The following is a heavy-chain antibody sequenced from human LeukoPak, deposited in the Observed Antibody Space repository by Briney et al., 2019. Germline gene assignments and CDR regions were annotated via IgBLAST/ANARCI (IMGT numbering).Heavy chain of an antibody. Sequence: PGGSLRLSCAASGFTFSNAWMSWVRQAPGKGLEWVGRIKSKTDGGTTDYAAPVKGRFTISRDDSKNTLFLQMNSLKTEDTAVYYCTTDGGFFDWLYYFDSWGQGTLVTVSS. D-gene: IGHD3-9*01. V-gene: IGHV3-15*01. J-gene: IGHJ4*02. CDR2: IKSKTDGGTT. CDR3: TTDGGFFDWLYYFDS. CDR1: GFTFSNAW.